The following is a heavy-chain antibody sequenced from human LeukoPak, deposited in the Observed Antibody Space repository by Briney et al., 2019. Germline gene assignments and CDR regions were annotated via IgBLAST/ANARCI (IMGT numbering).Heavy chain of an antibody. Sequence: PSETLPLTCTVSGGSISSGGYYWSWIRQPPGKGLEWIWYIYHSGSTYYNPSLKSRVTISVDRSKNQFSLKLGSVTAADTAVYYCARDSSDYWGQGTLVTVSS. V-gene: IGHV4-30-2*01. CDR3: ARDSSDY. J-gene: IGHJ4*02. CDR1: GGSISSGGYY. CDR2: IYHSGST.